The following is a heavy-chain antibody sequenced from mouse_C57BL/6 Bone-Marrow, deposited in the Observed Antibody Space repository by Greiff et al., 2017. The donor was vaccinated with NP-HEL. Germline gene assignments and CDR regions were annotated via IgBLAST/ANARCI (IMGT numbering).Heavy chain of an antibody. CDR3: ASLITTVVALYWYFDV. V-gene: IGHV5-6*01. Sequence: EVQRVESGGDLVKPGGSLKLSCAASGFTFSSYGMSWVRQTPDKRLEWVATISSGGSYTYYPDSVKGRFTISRDNAKNTLYLQMSSLKSEDTAMYYCASLITTVVALYWYFDVWGTGTTVTVSS. CDR1: GFTFSSYG. CDR2: ISSGGSYT. D-gene: IGHD1-1*01. J-gene: IGHJ1*03.